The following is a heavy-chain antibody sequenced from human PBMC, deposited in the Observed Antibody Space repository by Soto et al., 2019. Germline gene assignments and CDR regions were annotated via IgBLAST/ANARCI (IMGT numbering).Heavy chain of an antibody. D-gene: IGHD6-13*01. CDR1: GYTFTSYG. CDR2: ISAYNGNT. V-gene: IGHV1-18*01. J-gene: IGHJ4*02. Sequence: ASVKVSCKASGYTFTSYGISWVRQAPGQGLEWMGWISAYNGNTNYAQKLQGRVTMTTDTSTSTAYMELRSLRSDDTAVYYCARDPTFPPVYRSSWYWDYWGQGTLVTGSS. CDR3: ARDPTFPPVYRSSWYWDY.